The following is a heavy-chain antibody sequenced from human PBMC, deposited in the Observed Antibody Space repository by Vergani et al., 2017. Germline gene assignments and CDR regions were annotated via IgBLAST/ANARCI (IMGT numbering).Heavy chain of an antibody. V-gene: IGHV3-9*01. CDR2: ISWNSGSI. J-gene: IGHJ4*02. CDR1: GFTFDDYA. CDR3: ARYDFWSGYPEFDY. D-gene: IGHD3-3*01. Sequence: EVQLVESGGGLVQPGRSLRLSCAASGFTFDDYAMHWVRQAPGKGLEWVSGISWNSGSIGYADSVKGRFTISRDNAKNSLYLQMNSLRAEDTAVYYCARYDFWSGYPEFDYWGQGTLVTVSS.